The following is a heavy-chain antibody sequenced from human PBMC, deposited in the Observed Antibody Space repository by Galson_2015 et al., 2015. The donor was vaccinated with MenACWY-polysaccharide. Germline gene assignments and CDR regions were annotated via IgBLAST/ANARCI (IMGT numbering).Heavy chain of an antibody. V-gene: IGHV3-30*18. Sequence: SLRRSCAASGFTLSNYAMHWVRQAPGKGLEWVAVISSDGNTIYYTDSVKGRFTVSRDTSKNTLYVHMDSLRLEDTALYYCAKELNGHTSGWYSSGSDCWGQGTLVTVSS. CDR1: GFTLSNYA. J-gene: IGHJ4*02. D-gene: IGHD6-19*01. CDR3: AKELNGHTSGWYSSGSDC. CDR2: ISSDGNTI.